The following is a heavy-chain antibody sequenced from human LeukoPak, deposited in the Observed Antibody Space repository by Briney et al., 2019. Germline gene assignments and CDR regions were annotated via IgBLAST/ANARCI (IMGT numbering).Heavy chain of an antibody. J-gene: IGHJ4*02. V-gene: IGHV3-74*01. Sequence: PGGSLRLSCAASGFTFSSYWMHWVRQAPGKGLVWVSRIHSDGSSTSYADSVKGRFTISRDNAKNSLYLQMNSLRAEDTAVYYCARDWRSSGCFDYWGQGTLVTVSS. CDR2: IHSDGSST. CDR1: GFTFSSYW. CDR3: ARDWRSSGCFDY. D-gene: IGHD6-19*01.